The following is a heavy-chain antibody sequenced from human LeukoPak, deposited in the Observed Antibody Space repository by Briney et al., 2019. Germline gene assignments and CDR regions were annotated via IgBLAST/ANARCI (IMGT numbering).Heavy chain of an antibody. V-gene: IGHV3-33*01. Sequence: GALRLSCAASGFTFSSYGMHWVRQAPGKGLEWVAVIWYDGSNKYYADSVKGRFTISRDNSKNTLYLQMNSLRAEDTAVYYCARDRLTMVRGVSPLVYWGQGTLVTVSS. J-gene: IGHJ4*02. D-gene: IGHD3-10*01. CDR2: IWYDGSNK. CDR1: GFTFSSYG. CDR3: ARDRLTMVRGVSPLVY.